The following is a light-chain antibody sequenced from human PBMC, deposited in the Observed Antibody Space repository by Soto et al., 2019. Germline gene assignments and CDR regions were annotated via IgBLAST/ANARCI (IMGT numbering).Light chain of an antibody. CDR2: DVS. V-gene: IGLV2-11*01. CDR3: CSYAGSYTLWV. J-gene: IGLJ3*02. Sequence: QSALTQPRSVSGSPGQSVNISCSGTSSDVGGYNYVSWYQQYPGKAPKVIIYDVSKRPSGVPDRFSGSKSGNTASLTISGLQAEDEADYYCCSYAGSYTLWVFGGGTKLTVL. CDR1: SSDVGGYNY.